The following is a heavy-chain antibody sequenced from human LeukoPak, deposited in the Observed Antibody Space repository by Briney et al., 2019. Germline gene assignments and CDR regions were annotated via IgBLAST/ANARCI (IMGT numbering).Heavy chain of an antibody. J-gene: IGHJ4*02. Sequence: GASVKVSCTASGYTFTSYYMHWVRQAPGQGLEWMGIINPSGGSTSYAQKFQGRVTMTRDTSTSTVYMELSSLRSEDTAVYYCARDEPREGRSGSYPYYWGQGTLVTVSS. V-gene: IGHV1-46*01. CDR1: GYTFTSYY. CDR2: INPSGGST. CDR3: ARDEPREGRSGSYPYY. D-gene: IGHD1-26*01.